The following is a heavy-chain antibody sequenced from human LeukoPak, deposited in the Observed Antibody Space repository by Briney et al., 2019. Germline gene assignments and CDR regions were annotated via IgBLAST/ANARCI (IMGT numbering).Heavy chain of an antibody. D-gene: IGHD3-3*01. CDR3: ARLSYYDFWGGYYMGFDY. Sequence: SETLSLTCAVSGGSISSSSYYWGWTRQPPGKGLEWIGSMYYSGSTYYNPSLKSRVTISVDTSNNQFSLKLSSVSAADTAVYYCARLSYYDFWGGYYMGFDYWGQGTLVTVSS. CDR2: MYYSGST. CDR1: GGSISSSSYY. V-gene: IGHV4-39*01. J-gene: IGHJ4*02.